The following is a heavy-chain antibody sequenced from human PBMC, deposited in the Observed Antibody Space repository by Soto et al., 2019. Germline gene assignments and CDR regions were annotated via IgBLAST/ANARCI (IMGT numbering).Heavy chain of an antibody. D-gene: IGHD2-21*01. V-gene: IGHV4-59*01. CDR1: GGSISSYY. CDR3: ARGDGYINDAFDI. Sequence: SETLSFTCTVSGGSISSYYWSWIRQPPGKGLEWIGYIYYSGSTNYNPSLKSRVTISVDTSKNQFSLKLSSVTAADTAVYYCARGDGYINDAFDIWGQGTMVTVSS. CDR2: IYYSGST. J-gene: IGHJ3*02.